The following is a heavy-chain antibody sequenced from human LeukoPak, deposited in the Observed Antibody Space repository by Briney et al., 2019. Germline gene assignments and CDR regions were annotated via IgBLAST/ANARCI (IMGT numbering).Heavy chain of an antibody. D-gene: IGHD2-2*01. CDR1: GYTFTGYY. V-gene: IGHV1-2*02. CDR2: VNPNSGST. J-gene: IGHJ6*03. CDR3: ARVDVVVSAATPYYYYYMDV. Sequence: ASVKVSCRASGYTFTGYYMHWVRQAPGQGLEWMGWVNPNSGSTDYAQNFQGRVTMTRDTSISTAYMELSSLRSDDTAVYYCARVDVVVSAATPYYYYYMDVWGKGTTVTVSS.